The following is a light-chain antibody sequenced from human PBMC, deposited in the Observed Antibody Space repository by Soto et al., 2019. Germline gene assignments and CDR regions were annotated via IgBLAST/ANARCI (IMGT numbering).Light chain of an antibody. CDR2: AAS. J-gene: IGKJ1*01. Sequence: DIQMTQSPSSLSASVGDRVTITCRASQSISSYLNWYQQKPGKAPKLLIYAASSLESGVPSRFSGSGSETDFTLTISSLQAEDFATYYCQQSYSTPRTFAQGTKGGIK. CDR3: QQSYSTPRT. CDR1: QSISSY. V-gene: IGKV1-39*01.